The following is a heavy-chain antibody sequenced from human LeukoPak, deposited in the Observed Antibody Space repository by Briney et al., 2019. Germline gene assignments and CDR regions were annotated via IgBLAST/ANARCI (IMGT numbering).Heavy chain of an antibody. V-gene: IGHV1-2*02. Sequence: ASLKVSCKASGYTFTGDYLQWVRQAPGQGLEWLGWINPKSGGTNFAQKFQGRDTMTWDSSISTAYMELSRLTSDDTAVYYCARESVGYRTTGRPYYYGMDVWGQGTTVTVSS. CDR1: GYTFTGDY. CDR3: ARESVGYRTTGRPYYYGMDV. J-gene: IGHJ6*02. CDR2: INPKSGGT. D-gene: IGHD1-14*01.